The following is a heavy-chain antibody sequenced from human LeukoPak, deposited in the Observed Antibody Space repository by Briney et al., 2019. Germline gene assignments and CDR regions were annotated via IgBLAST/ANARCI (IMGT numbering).Heavy chain of an antibody. D-gene: IGHD6-13*01. CDR1: GGSISSYY. CDR2: IYYSEST. V-gene: IGHV4-59*01. Sequence: SETLSLTCTVSGGSISSYYWSWIRQPPGKGLEWIGYIYYSESTNYNPSLKSRVTISVDTSKNQFSLKLSSVTAADTAVYYCARGGISWFDPWGQGTLVTVSS. CDR3: ARGGISWFDP. J-gene: IGHJ5*02.